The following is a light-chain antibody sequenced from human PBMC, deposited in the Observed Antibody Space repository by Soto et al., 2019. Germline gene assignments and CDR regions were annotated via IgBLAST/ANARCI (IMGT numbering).Light chain of an antibody. CDR3: QQYNDWPPKRT. J-gene: IGKJ1*01. V-gene: IGKV3-15*01. Sequence: EVVMTQSPVTLSVSPGERATLSCRASQSITTNLAWYQQKPGQAPRLLIYGASTRATGVPARFSGSGSGTQFTLTIHSLQSEDFAVYYCQQYNDWPPKRTFGQGTRV. CDR2: GAS. CDR1: QSITTN.